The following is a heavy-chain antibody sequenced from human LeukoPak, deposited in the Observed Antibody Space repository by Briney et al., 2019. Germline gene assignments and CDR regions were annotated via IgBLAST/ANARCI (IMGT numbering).Heavy chain of an antibody. CDR1: GFTFSGSA. V-gene: IGHV3-73*01. CDR2: IRSKANSYAT. Sequence: PGGSLRLSCAASGFTFSGSAMHWVRQASGKGLEWVGRIRSKANSYATAYAASVKGRFTISRDDSKNTAYLQMNSLKTEDTAVYYRRLGYDSSGYYAHSDYWGQGTLVTVSS. CDR3: RLGYDSSGYYAHSDY. J-gene: IGHJ4*02. D-gene: IGHD3-22*01.